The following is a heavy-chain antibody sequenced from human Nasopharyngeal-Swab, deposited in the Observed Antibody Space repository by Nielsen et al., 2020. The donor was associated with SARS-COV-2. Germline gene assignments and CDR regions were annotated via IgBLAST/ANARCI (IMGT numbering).Heavy chain of an antibody. D-gene: IGHD3-10*01. J-gene: IGHJ6*03. Sequence: VRQAPGKGLQRVSSISPSGDSTYNADSVKGRFTLLRDTSVNTLYLQMNSLRAEDTAVYYCAKGRGSYYYYMDVWGKGTTVTVSS. CDR3: AKGRGSYYYYMDV. V-gene: IGHV3-23*01. CDR2: ISPSGDST.